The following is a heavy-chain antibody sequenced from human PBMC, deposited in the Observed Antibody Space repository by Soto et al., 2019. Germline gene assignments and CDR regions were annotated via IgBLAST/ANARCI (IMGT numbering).Heavy chain of an antibody. CDR3: AREASTSPNWFDP. J-gene: IGHJ5*02. D-gene: IGHD2-2*01. CDR1: GGSISSYY. V-gene: IGHV4-59*01. CDR2: IYYSGST. Sequence: QVQLQESGPGLVKPSETLSLTCTVSGGSISSYYWSWIRQPPGKGLGWIGYIYYSGSTNYNPSLKSRVTISVDTSKNQFSLKLSSVTAADTAVYYCAREASTSPNWFDPWGQGTLVTVSS.